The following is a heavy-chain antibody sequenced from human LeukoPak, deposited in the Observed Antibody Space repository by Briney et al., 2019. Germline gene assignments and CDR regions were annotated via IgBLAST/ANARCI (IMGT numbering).Heavy chain of an antibody. Sequence: SETLSLTCTVSGGSISSYYWSWIRRPPGEGLEWIGYIYTSGSTNYNPSLKSRVTISLDTSKNQFSLKLSSVTAADTAVYYCARQGYDYVWGSYRYFYYYYYMDVWGKGTTVTVSS. CDR2: IYTSGST. CDR1: GGSISSYY. J-gene: IGHJ6*03. CDR3: ARQGYDYVWGSYRYFYYYYYMDV. D-gene: IGHD3-16*02. V-gene: IGHV4-4*09.